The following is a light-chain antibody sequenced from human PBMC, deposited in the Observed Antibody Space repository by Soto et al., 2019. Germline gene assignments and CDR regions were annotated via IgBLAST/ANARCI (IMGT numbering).Light chain of an antibody. CDR1: SSEVGGYNY. CDR3: SSYPSSSTRV. CDR2: DVS. V-gene: IGLV2-14*01. J-gene: IGLJ1*01. Sequence: QSVLTQPASVPGSPEQSLTISCTGTSSEVGGYNYVSWYQQHPGKAPKLMIYDVSNRPSGVSNRFSGSKSGNTASLTISGLQAEDEADYYCSSYPSSSTRVFGTGTKVTVL.